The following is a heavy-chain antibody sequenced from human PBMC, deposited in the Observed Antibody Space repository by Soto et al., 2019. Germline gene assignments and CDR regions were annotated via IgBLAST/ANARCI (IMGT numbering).Heavy chain of an antibody. CDR3: AKDLALYQIGSHYGMDV. Sequence: PGGSLRLSCAASGFPFSTYGIHWVRQAPGKGLEWVAVISFDGTNTYEADSVKGRFTISRDNSKNTLYLQMNSLTIEDTAVYYCAKDLALYQIGSHYGMDVWGPGTKFTVYS. CDR2: ISFDGTNT. V-gene: IGHV3-30*18. CDR1: GFPFSTYG. D-gene: IGHD2-2*01. J-gene: IGHJ6*02.